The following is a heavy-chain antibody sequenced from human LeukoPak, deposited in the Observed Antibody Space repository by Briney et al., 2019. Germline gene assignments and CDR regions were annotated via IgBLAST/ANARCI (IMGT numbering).Heavy chain of an antibody. Sequence: PGGSLRLSCAASGFTVSSNYMSWVRQAPGKGLEWVSVLYGGGATFYSDSVKGRFTISRDNSKNTLCLQMNSLTAEDTAIYYCARASTIGAAGLFDYGGQGALVTVSS. V-gene: IGHV3-53*01. D-gene: IGHD6-13*01. CDR3: ARASTIGAAGLFDY. CDR1: GFTVSSNY. CDR2: LYGGGAT. J-gene: IGHJ4*02.